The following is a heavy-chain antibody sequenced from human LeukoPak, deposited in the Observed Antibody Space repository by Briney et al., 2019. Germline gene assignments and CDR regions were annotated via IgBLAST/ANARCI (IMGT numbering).Heavy chain of an antibody. V-gene: IGHV4-34*01. CDR2: INHSGST. D-gene: IGHD3-9*01. CDR3: ARGQGLRYFDWLRRYYFDY. CDR1: GGSFSGYY. J-gene: IGHJ4*02. Sequence: SETLSLTCAVYGGSFSGYYWSWIRQPPGKGLEWIGEINHSGSTNYNPSLKGRVTISVDTSKNQFSLKLSSVTAADTAVYYCARGQGLRYFDWLRRYYFDYWGQGTLVTVSS.